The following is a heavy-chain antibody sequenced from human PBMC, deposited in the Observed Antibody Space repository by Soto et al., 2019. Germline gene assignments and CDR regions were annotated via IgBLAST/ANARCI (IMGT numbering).Heavy chain of an antibody. V-gene: IGHV3-53*02. CDR2: MYYGGTT. J-gene: IGHJ3*01. Sequence: EMQLVGTGGGLIQPGGSLRLSCAASGFTVSSDHMSWVRQAPGKGLEWISVMYYGGTTYYADSVQGRFTISRDSSTNTLYLQMTDLRADDTAVYYCAREAAGFDLWGQGTMVTVSS. CDR1: GFTVSSDH. CDR3: AREAAGFDL. D-gene: IGHD6-13*01.